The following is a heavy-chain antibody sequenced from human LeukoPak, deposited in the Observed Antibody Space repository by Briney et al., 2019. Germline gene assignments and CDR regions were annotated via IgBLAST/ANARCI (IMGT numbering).Heavy chain of an antibody. V-gene: IGHV3-30*04. D-gene: IGHD6-13*01. CDR2: ISYDGSNK. CDR3: ARDEGIDY. CDR1: GLTFSSYA. J-gene: IGHJ4*02. Sequence: GRSLRLSCAASGLTFSSYAMHWVRQAPGKGLEWVAVISYDGSNKYYADSVKGRFTISRDNSKNTLYLQMNSLRAEDTAVYYCARDEGIDYWGQGTLVTVSS.